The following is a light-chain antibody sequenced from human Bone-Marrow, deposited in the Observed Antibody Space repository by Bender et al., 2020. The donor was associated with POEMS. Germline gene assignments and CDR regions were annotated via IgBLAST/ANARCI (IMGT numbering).Light chain of an antibody. CDR2: EVN. CDR3: CSYAGSKWV. CDR1: SSDVGTYNL. V-gene: IGLV2-23*02. J-gene: IGLJ1*01. Sequence: QSALTQPASVAGSPGQSITISCTGTSSDVGTYNLVSWYQHHPGKAPKLMIYEVNKRPSGVSNRFSGSKSGNTASLTISGLQAEDEADYYCCSYAGSKWVFGIGTKVTAL.